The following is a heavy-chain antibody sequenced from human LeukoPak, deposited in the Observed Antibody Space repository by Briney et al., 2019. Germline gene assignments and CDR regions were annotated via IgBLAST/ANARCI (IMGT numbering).Heavy chain of an antibody. J-gene: IGHJ4*02. Sequence: GESLKISCKGSGYSFTSYWIGWVRQMPGKGLEWMGIIYPGDSDTRYSPSFQGQVTISADKSISTAYLQWSSLKASDTAMYYCATGSSGQNWLDYFDYWGQGTLVTVSS. CDR1: GYSFTSYW. CDR2: IYPGDSDT. D-gene: IGHD3-22*01. CDR3: ATGSSGQNWLDYFDY. V-gene: IGHV5-51*01.